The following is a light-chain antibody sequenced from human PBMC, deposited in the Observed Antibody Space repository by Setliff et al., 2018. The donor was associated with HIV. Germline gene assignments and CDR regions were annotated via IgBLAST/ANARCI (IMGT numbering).Light chain of an antibody. CDR2: DAT. V-gene: IGLV2-14*03. J-gene: IGLJ1*01. CDR1: SSDIGDTYS. CDR3: SSYTNSRTLV. Sequence: QSVLTQPASVSGSPGQSITISCTGTSSDIGDTYSVSWYQQHPGKVPKLLIYDATHRPSGVSSRFSASKSGNTASLTISGLQAEDEAGYYCSSYTNSRTLVFGTGTKGTVL.